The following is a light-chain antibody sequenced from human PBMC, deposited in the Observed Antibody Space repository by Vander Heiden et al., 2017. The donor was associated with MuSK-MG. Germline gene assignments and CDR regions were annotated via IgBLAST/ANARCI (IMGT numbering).Light chain of an antibody. CDR1: QSVLFGSTDKNY. Sequence: DIVMTQSPDSLAVSLGERATINCKSSQSVLFGSTDKNYLAWYQQKPGQPPKLLIYWASIRESGVPDRFSGSGSGTDFTLTISSLQAEDAAVYYCQQEGGSVWTFGQGTKVEIK. V-gene: IGKV4-1*01. CDR3: QQEGGSVWT. CDR2: WAS. J-gene: IGKJ1*01.